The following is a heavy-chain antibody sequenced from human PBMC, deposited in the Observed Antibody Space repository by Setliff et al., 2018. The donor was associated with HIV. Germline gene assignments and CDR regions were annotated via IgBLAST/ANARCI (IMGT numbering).Heavy chain of an antibody. Sequence: RASVKVSCKASGYSLPSYGFSWVRQAPGQGLEWVGWISTHNGDTRYAQKVQGRVTMTTDTLTMTTYMELTSLRSDDTAVYYCARYLGGNEFDVWGQGTKVTVSS. CDR1: GYSLPSYG. CDR3: ARYLGGNEFDV. J-gene: IGHJ3*01. V-gene: IGHV1-18*01. CDR2: ISTHNGDT. D-gene: IGHD3-10*01.